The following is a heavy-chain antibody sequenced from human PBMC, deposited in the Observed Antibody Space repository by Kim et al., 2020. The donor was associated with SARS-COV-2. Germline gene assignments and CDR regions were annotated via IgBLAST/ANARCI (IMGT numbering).Heavy chain of an antibody. CDR2: MNPNSGNT. CDR3: ARGPVGGYDSSGYYTFPFDY. J-gene: IGHJ4*02. Sequence: ASVKVSCKASGYTFTSYDINWVRQATGQGLEWMGWMNPNSGNTGYAQKFQGRVTMTRNTSISTAYMELSSLRSEDTAVYYCARGPVGGYDSSGYYTFPFDYWGQGTLVTVSS. V-gene: IGHV1-8*01. D-gene: IGHD3-22*01. CDR1: GYTFTSYD.